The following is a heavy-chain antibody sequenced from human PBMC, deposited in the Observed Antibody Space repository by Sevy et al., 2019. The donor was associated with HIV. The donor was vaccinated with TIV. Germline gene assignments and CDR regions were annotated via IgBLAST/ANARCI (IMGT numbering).Heavy chain of an antibody. D-gene: IGHD2-15*01. CDR3: ARSLLVAASGYNWFDP. Sequence: ASVKVSCKASGYTFTSYDINWVRQSTGHGLEWMGWMNPNSGNTGYPRKFLDRVTMTRDTSISTAYMELNSLTSDDTAVYYCARSLLVAASGYNWFDPWGQGTLVTVSS. J-gene: IGHJ5*02. V-gene: IGHV1-8*01. CDR2: MNPNSGNT. CDR1: GYTFTSYD.